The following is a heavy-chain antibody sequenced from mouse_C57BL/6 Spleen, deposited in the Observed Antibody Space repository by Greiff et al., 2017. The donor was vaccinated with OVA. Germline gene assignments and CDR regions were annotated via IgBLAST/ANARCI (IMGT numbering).Heavy chain of an antibody. Sequence: QAQLQQSGAELAKPGAPVKLSCKASGYTFTSYWMHWVKQRPGQGLEWIGYIHPSSGYTKYNQKFKDKATLTADKSASTAYMQLSRLTYEDSAVYYCARWEIRLRGLDYWGQGTTLTVSS. J-gene: IGHJ2*01. V-gene: IGHV1-7*01. CDR1: GYTFTSYW. D-gene: IGHD2-2*01. CDR2: IHPSSGYT. CDR3: ARWEIRLRGLDY.